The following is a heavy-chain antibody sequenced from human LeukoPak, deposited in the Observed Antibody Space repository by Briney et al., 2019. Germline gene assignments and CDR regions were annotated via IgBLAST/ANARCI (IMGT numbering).Heavy chain of an antibody. Sequence: GGSLRLSCAASGFTFSSYEMNWVRQAPGKGLEWVSYISSSGSTIYYADSVKGRFTISRDNAKNSLYLQMNSLRAEDTAVYYCARGSGYSNYCFDYWGQGTLVTVSS. CDR2: ISSSGSTI. V-gene: IGHV3-48*03. D-gene: IGHD3-22*01. CDR1: GFTFSSYE. J-gene: IGHJ4*02. CDR3: ARGSGYSNYCFDY.